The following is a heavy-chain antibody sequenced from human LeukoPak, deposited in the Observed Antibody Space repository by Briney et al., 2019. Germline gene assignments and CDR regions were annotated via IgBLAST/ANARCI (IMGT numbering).Heavy chain of an antibody. J-gene: IGHJ4*02. Sequence: SETLSLTCTVSGYSISSGNYWDWIRQPPGKGLEGIGSIYHRGSTYYNPSLKSRVTIPVDTSKNQFSLKLSSVTAADTAVYYCAKRYCSSTTCYDDRGAFDYWGQGTLVTVSS. CDR1: GYSISSGNY. D-gene: IGHD2-2*01. CDR2: IYHRGST. CDR3: AKRYCSSTTCYDDRGAFDY. V-gene: IGHV4-38-2*02.